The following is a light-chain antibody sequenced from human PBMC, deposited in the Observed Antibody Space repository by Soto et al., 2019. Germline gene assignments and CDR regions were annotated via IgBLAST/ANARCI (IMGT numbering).Light chain of an antibody. Sequence: EIVLTQSPGTLSLSPGERATLSCRASQSVSSGYLAWYQQKPGQAPRLLIYGASSRAADIPDRFSGSGSGKDFTLTISRLDPEDFAVYYCQHYGNSPETFGQGTKVDIK. CDR3: QHYGNSPET. CDR2: GAS. V-gene: IGKV3-20*01. J-gene: IGKJ1*01. CDR1: QSVSSGY.